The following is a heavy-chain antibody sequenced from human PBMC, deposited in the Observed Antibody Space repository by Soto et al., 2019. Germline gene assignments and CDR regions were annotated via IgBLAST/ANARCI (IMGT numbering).Heavy chain of an antibody. D-gene: IGHD3-3*01. J-gene: IGHJ4*02. CDR3: ARFNFWSAPRPLDY. Sequence: LETLSLTCAVYGGSFSGYYWSWIRQPPGKGLEWIGEINHSGSTNYNPSPKSRVTISVDTSKNQFSLKLSSVTAADTAVYYCARFNFWSAPRPLDYWGQGTLVTVSS. CDR2: INHSGST. V-gene: IGHV4-34*01. CDR1: GGSFSGYY.